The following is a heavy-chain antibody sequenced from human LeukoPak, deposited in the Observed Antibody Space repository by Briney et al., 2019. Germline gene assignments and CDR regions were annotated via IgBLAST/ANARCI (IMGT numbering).Heavy chain of an antibody. J-gene: IGHJ4*02. CDR2: ISGYNGNT. V-gene: IGHV1-18*01. D-gene: IGHD3-10*01. Sequence: ASVKVCCKASGYTFTNYGNSWVRQAPGQGLEWMGWISGYNGNTKYAQKFQGRVTMTTDTSTTTAYIELRSLRSDDTAVYYCARSLNYYRWNYQLYEYWGQGTLVTVSS. CDR1: GYTFTNYG. CDR3: ARSLNYYRWNYQLYEY.